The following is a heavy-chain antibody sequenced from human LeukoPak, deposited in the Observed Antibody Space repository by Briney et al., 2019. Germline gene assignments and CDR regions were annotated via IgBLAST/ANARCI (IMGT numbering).Heavy chain of an antibody. V-gene: IGHV1-2*02. CDR3: ARGPQVAVAATGGSYYYYGMDV. CDR1: GYTFTGYY. D-gene: IGHD2-15*01. CDR2: INPNSGGT. Sequence: GASVKVSCKASGYTFTGYYMHWVRQAPGQGLEWMGWINPNSGGTNYAQKFQGRVTMTRDTSISTAYMELSRLRSDDTAVYYCARGPQVAVAATGGSYYYYGMDVWGQGTTVTVSS. J-gene: IGHJ6*02.